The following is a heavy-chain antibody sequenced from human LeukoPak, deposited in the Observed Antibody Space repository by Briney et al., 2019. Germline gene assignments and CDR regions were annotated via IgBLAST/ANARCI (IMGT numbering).Heavy chain of an antibody. V-gene: IGHV3-7*01. CDR3: ARDRRFNVVVTSNWFDP. D-gene: IGHD2-21*02. CDR1: GFTFSSYW. Sequence: TGGSLRLSCAASGFTFSSYWMSWVRQAPGKGLEWVANIKQDGSEKYYVDSVKGRFTISRDNAKNSLYLQMNSLRAEDTAVYYCARDRRFNVVVTSNWFDPWGQGTLVTVSS. J-gene: IGHJ5*02. CDR2: IKQDGSEK.